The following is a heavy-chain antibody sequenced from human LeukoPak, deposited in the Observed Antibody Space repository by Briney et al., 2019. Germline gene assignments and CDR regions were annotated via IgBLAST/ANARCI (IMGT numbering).Heavy chain of an antibody. J-gene: IGHJ3*02. CDR3: ASFSSSWYKYAFGI. V-gene: IGHV1-18*01. CDR2: ISAYNGNT. D-gene: IGHD6-13*01. Sequence: ASVKVSCKASGYTFTSYGISWVRQAPGQGLEWMGWISAYNGNTNYAQKLQGRVTMTTDTSTSTAYMELRSLRSDDTAVYYCASFSSSWYKYAFGIWGQGTMVTVSS. CDR1: GYTFTSYG.